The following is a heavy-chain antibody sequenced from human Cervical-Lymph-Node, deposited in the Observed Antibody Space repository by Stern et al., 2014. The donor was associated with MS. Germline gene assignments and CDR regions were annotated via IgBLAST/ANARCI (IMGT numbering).Heavy chain of an antibody. D-gene: IGHD3-10*01. CDR2: INPNSGGT. Sequence: QVQLVQSGAEVKKPGASVKVSCKASGYTFTGYYMHWVRQAPGQGLEWMGWINPNSGGTNYAQKFQGRVTMTRDTSISTAYMELSRLRSDDTAVYYCAIDVLLWFGEFQHYYGMDVWGQGTTVTVSS. J-gene: IGHJ6*02. CDR3: AIDVLLWFGEFQHYYGMDV. CDR1: GYTFTGYY. V-gene: IGHV1-2*02.